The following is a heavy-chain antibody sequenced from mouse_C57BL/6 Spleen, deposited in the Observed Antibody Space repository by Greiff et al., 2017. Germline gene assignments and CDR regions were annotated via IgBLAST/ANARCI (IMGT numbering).Heavy chain of an antibody. CDR3: ARRGDYDVFAY. J-gene: IGHJ3*01. Sequence: QVQLKQPGAELVKPGASVKMSCKASGYTFTSYWITWVKQRPGQGLEWIGDIYPGSGSTNYNEKFKSKATLTVDTSSGTAYMQLSSLTSEDSAVYYCARRGDYDVFAYWGQGTLVTVSA. D-gene: IGHD2-4*01. CDR2: IYPGSGST. CDR1: GYTFTSYW. V-gene: IGHV1-55*01.